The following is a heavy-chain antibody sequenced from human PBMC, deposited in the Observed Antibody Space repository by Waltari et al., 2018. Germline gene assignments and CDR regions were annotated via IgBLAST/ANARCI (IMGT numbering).Heavy chain of an antibody. D-gene: IGHD2-2*01. Sequence: QLQLQESGPGLVKPSETLSLTCTVSGGSVRTTSYSWAWVRQSPGKGLEWIGTFYYPGNIYYNPSLTSRVTISVDSPQNHLSLRLSSVTAADTAVYYCARLSGYCDDTGCYGHYAMDVWGQGTTVTVSS. CDR1: GGSVRTTSYS. CDR2: FYYPGNI. CDR3: ARLSGYCDDTGCYGHYAMDV. J-gene: IGHJ6*02. V-gene: IGHV4-39*02.